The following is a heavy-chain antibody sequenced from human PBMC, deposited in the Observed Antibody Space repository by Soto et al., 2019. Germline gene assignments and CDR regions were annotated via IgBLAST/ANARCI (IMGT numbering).Heavy chain of an antibody. J-gene: IGHJ4*02. D-gene: IGHD3-3*01. CDR2: IYSSGST. Sequence: PSETLSLTCTVSGGSISSTTYYWVWVRQPPGKGLEWIGSIYSSGSTYYNPPLKRRVTISVATSKNQFSLTLSSVTAADRAVYYSWRSLRQGRFLENIATPNFDYWCQGTQVTVS. V-gene: IGHV4-39*01. CDR1: GGSISSTTYY. CDR3: WRSLRQGRFLENIATPNFDY.